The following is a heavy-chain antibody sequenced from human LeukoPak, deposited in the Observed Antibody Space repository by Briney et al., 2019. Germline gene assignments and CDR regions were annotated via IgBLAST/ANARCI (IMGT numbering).Heavy chain of an antibody. CDR1: GGSISSYY. CDR3: ARAMSIAARLQTIFDY. CDR2: IYHSGST. Sequence: SETLSLTCTVSGGSISSYYWSWIRQPPGKGLEWIGGIYHSGSTYYNPSLKSRVTISVDTSKNQFSLKLSSVTAADTAVYYCARAMSIAARLQTIFDYWGQGTLVTVSS. D-gene: IGHD6-6*01. V-gene: IGHV4-59*08. J-gene: IGHJ4*02.